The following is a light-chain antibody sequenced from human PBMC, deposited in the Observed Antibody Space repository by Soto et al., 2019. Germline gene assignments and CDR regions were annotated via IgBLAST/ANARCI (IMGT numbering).Light chain of an antibody. V-gene: IGKV1-5*01. CDR2: DAS. CDR3: QKYNVYPWT. J-gene: IGKJ1*01. CDR1: RRISSW. Sequence: DIQMTQSPSTLSASVGDRVTITCRASRRISSWLAWYQQQPGKAPKLLVYDASTLQSGVPSRFSGNGSGTEFTLTIRRLQPEDLETFSTQKYNVYPWTFAQGTRVGIK.